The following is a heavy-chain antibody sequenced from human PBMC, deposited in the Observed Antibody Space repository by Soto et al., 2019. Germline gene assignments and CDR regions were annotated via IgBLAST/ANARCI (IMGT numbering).Heavy chain of an antibody. CDR1: GGSISSSDYY. V-gene: IGHV4-61*08. Sequence: SETLSLACTVSGGSISSSDYYWSWIRQPPGKGLEWIGYSFHSGSTNYNPSLKSRVTISVDTPKNQFSLNLSSLTTADTAVYFCARGGNRYSSTSSRVGGFDCWGQGTLVTVSA. J-gene: IGHJ4*02. D-gene: IGHD6-6*01. CDR3: ARGGNRYSSTSSRVGGFDC. CDR2: SFHSGST.